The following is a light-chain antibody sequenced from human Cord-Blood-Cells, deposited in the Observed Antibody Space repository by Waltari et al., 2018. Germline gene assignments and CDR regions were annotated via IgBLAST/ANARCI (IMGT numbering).Light chain of an antibody. J-gene: IGKJ2*01. CDR3: QQYGSSPMYT. Sequence: EIVLTQSPGTLSSSPGERATLSCSAVQRVSSSYLAWYQQKPGQAPRFLSYGASSMASGIPDRFSCSGSGTDFTLTISRLEPEDFAVYYCQQYGSSPMYTFGQGTKLEIK. V-gene: IGKV3-20*01. CDR2: GAS. CDR1: QRVSSSY.